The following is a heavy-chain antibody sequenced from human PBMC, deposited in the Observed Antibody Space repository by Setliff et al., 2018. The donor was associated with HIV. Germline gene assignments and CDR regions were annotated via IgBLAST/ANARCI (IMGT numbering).Heavy chain of an antibody. V-gene: IGHV4-59*01. D-gene: IGHD3-3*01. CDR1: GASISTYY. CDR3: ARDRGSYNFWSGLARGDNWFDP. J-gene: IGHJ5*02. CDR2: ILYSGSS. Sequence: PSETLSLTCTVSGASISTYYWSWIRNPPGKGLEWIGYILYSGSSNYNPSLKSRVTMSVDTSKNQFSLNLTSVTAADTAVYYCARDRGSYNFWSGLARGDNWFDPWGQGTLVTVSS.